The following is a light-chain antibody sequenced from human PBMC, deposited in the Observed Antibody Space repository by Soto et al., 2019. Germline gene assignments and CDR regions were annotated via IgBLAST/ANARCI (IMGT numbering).Light chain of an antibody. Sequence: EIVLTQSPGTLSLSPGERATLSCRASQSVSSSYLAWYQQKPGQAPSLLIYGASSRATGIPGRFSGSGSGTDFTLTISNLQSEDFALYYCQHYSGWPPVFGQGTKVDIK. V-gene: IGKV3-20*01. CDR3: QHYSGWPPV. CDR2: GAS. J-gene: IGKJ2*01. CDR1: QSVSSSY.